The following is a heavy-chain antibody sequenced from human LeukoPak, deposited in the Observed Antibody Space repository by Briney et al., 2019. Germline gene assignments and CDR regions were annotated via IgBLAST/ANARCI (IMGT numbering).Heavy chain of an antibody. V-gene: IGHV4-31*03. J-gene: IGHJ3*02. CDR2: IYYSGST. Sequence: SETLSLTCTVSGGSISSGGYYWSWIRQHPGKGLEWIGYIYYSGSTYYNPSLKSRVTISVDTSKNQFSLKLRSVTAADTAVYYCAREVPGRYDLGAFDIWGQGTMVTVSS. CDR1: GGSISSGGYY. D-gene: IGHD3/OR15-3a*01. CDR3: AREVPGRYDLGAFDI.